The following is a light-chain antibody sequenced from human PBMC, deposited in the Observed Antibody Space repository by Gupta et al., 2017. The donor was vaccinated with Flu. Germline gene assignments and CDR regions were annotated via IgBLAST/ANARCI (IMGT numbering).Light chain of an antibody. J-gene: IGKJ1*01. CDR3: QQCGSWPT. CDR2: GMS. Sequence: EVMLTQSPVTLSLSPGERATLSCRASESVRGCLAWYQQRPGQAPRLLIYGMSNRASGIPARFTGSVSGTDFPLTIAGLESEDFAVYYCQQCGSWPTFGPGTKVEMK. CDR1: ESVRGC. V-gene: IGKV3-11*01.